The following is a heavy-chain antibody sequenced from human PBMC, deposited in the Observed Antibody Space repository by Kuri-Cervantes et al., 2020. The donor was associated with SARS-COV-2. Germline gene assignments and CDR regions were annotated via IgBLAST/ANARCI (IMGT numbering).Heavy chain of an antibody. V-gene: IGHV4-39*01. CDR2: IYSGGTT. D-gene: IGHD2-2*01. J-gene: IGHJ5*02. Sequence: SSYSMNWVRQPPGKGLEWIGSIYSGGTTYYDPSLKSRVTISVDTSKNQFSLNLTSVSAADTAAYYCASRPGGRSADCGATSCWGSFDPWGQGTLVTVSS. CDR3: ASRPGGRSADCGATSCWGSFDP. CDR1: SSYS.